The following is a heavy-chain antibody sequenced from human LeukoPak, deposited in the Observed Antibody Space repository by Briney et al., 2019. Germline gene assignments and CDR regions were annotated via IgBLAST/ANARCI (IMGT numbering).Heavy chain of an antibody. D-gene: IGHD6-19*01. V-gene: IGHV1-2*06. CDR3: ARVPSGWYLVDY. CDR1: GYTFTGYY. CDR2: INPNSGGT. Sequence: ASVKVSCKASGYTFTGYYMHWVRQAPGQGLEWMGRINPNSGGTNYAQKFQSRVTMTRDTSISTAYMELSRLRSDDTAVYYCARVPSGWYLVDYWGQGTLVTVSS. J-gene: IGHJ4*02.